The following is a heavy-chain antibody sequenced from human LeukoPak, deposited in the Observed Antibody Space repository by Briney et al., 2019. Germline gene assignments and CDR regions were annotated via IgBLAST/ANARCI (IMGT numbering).Heavy chain of an antibody. J-gene: IGHJ4*02. CDR3: AHGGYCSSTSCYRPLGFDY. V-gene: IGHV2-5*02. CDR2: IYWDDDK. Sequence: SGPTLVKPTQTLTLTCTFSGFSLSTSGVGVGWIRQPPGKALEWLALIYWDDDKRYSPSLKSRLTITEDTSKNQVVLTMTNMDPVDTATYYCAHGGYCSSTSCYRPLGFDYWGQGTLVTVSS. D-gene: IGHD2-2*01. CDR1: GFSLSTSGVG.